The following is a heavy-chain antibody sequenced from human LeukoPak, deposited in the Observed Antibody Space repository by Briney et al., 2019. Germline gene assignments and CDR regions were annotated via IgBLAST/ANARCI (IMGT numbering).Heavy chain of an antibody. V-gene: IGHV4-59*08. Sequence: SDTLSLTCTVSVGSLSGYYWSWIRQPPAKGLEWIGYIYSSGSTKYNPSLKSRVSISVDTSKNQFSLKLRAVTAADTDVYYCAKHGPGGYFDYWGQGTLVTVSS. CDR3: AKHGPGGYFDY. J-gene: IGHJ4*02. CDR2: IYSSGST. CDR1: VGSLSGYY. D-gene: IGHD3-10*01.